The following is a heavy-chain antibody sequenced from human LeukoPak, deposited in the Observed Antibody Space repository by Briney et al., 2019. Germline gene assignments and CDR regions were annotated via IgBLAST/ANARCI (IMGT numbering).Heavy chain of an antibody. CDR1: GGTFSSYT. D-gene: IGHD2-2*02. V-gene: IGHV1-69*04. J-gene: IGHJ3*02. CDR2: IIPILVIA. Sequence: APVKVSCKASGGTFSSYTISWVRQAPGQGLEWMGRIIPILVIANYAQKFQGRVTITADKSTSTAYMELSSLRSEDTAVYYCARDDIVVVPAAILKVNAFDIWGQGTMVTVSS. CDR3: ARDDIVVVPAAILKVNAFDI.